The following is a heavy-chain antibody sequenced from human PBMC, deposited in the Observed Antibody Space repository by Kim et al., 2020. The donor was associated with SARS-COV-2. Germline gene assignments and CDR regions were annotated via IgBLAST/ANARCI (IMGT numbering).Heavy chain of an antibody. CDR3: ARDYYDSSGRPAGVY. Sequence: VSVKSRITINPDTAKNQFSLQLNSVTPEDTAVYYCARDYYDSSGRPAGVYWGQGTLVTVSS. D-gene: IGHD3-22*01. J-gene: IGHJ4*02. V-gene: IGHV6-1*01.